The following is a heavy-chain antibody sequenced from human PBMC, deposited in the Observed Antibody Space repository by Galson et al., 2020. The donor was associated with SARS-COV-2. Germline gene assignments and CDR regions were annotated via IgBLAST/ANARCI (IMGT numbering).Heavy chain of an antibody. J-gene: IGHJ5*02. V-gene: IGHV4-61*02. CDR1: KGSISGSYH. Sequence: VSKGSISGSYHWNWIRQPAGKGLEWIGRVESSGSTRYNPTLTSRVTISVDTSKNQFSLNLSSVTAADTAVYYCAAFVAGGSGKGPWGQGALVTVSS. D-gene: IGHD2-21*01. CDR2: VESSGST. CDR3: AAFVAGGSGKGP.